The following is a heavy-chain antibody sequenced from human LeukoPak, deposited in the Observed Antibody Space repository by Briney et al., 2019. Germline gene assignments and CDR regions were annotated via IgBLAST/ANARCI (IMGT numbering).Heavy chain of an antibody. Sequence: SETLSLTCTVAGTSISSSTYYWGWIRQPPGMGLEWIAGIYYTGTTYYNPSLKSRVAISIDTSKNQFSLKLSSVTAADTAVYYCAISPHYYHSDAPPYWGRGTLVTVSS. CDR1: GTSISSSTYY. CDR3: AISPHYYHSDAPPY. D-gene: IGHD3-22*01. J-gene: IGHJ4*02. CDR2: IYYTGTT. V-gene: IGHV4-39*01.